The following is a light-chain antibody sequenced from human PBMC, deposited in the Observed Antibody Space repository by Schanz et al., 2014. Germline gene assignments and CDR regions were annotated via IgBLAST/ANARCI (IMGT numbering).Light chain of an antibody. Sequence: DIHMTQSPSSLSPSVGDRVTITCWSSQSIGKYVNWYQQTPGKAPRLLIYAASTLQSGVPSRFSGSGFGTEFTLTISSLQPEDFATYFCQQSHDGVWTFGQGTTVEIK. CDR1: QSIGKY. J-gene: IGKJ1*01. V-gene: IGKV1-39*01. CDR2: AAS. CDR3: QQSHDGVWT.